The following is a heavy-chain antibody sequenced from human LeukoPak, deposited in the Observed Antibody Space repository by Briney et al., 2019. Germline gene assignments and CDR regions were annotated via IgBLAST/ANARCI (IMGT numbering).Heavy chain of an antibody. CDR2: IYTSGST. J-gene: IGHJ4*02. V-gene: IGHV4-4*07. CDR3: AGQPDIVVVPAAPRGYFDY. D-gene: IGHD2-2*01. Sequence: PSETLSLTCTVSGGSISSYYWSWIRQPAGKGLEWIGRIYTSGSTNYNPSLKSRVTMSVDTSKNQFSLKLSSVTAADTAVYYCAGQPDIVVVPAAPRGYFDYWGQGTLVTVSS. CDR1: GGSISSYY.